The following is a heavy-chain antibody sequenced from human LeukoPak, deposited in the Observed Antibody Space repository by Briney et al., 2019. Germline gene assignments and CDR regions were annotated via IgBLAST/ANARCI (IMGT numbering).Heavy chain of an antibody. V-gene: IGHV1-18*01. J-gene: IGHJ4*02. Sequence: ASVTVSCKASGYTFTSYGISWVRQAPGQGLEWMGWISAYNGNTNYAQKLQGRVTMTTDTSTSTAYMELRSLRSDDTAVYYCAREGPHSYYYGSGRSNDYWGQGTLVTVSS. CDR2: ISAYNGNT. CDR1: GYTFTSYG. D-gene: IGHD3-10*01. CDR3: AREGPHSYYYGSGRSNDY.